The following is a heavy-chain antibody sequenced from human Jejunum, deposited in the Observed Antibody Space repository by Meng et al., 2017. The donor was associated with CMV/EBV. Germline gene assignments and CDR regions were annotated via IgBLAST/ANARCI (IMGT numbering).Heavy chain of an antibody. CDR2: IYSSGSA. CDR3: VRDRLYFEY. CDR1: GGSINSFY. J-gene: IGHJ4*02. Sequence: QVPLQEPGPGLVKPSETLSLPCTVSGGSINSFYWSWIRQPAGKGLEWIGRIYSSGSANYNPSLKSRVTMSVDTSKNQFSLKLTSVTAADTAIYYCVRDRLYFEYWGQGTRVTVSS. V-gene: IGHV4-4*07.